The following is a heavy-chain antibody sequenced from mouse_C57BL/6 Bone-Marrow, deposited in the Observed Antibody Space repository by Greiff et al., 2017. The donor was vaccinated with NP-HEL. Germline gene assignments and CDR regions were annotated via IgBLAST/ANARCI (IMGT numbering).Heavy chain of an antibody. CDR2: IGWVVDK. V-gene: IGHV8-8*01. Sequence: QVTLKVSGPGILQPSQTLSLTCSFSGFSLSTFGMGVGWIRQPPGKGLEWLAHIGWVVDKTYNPSLKSRLTISKDTSKNQVFLKIANVDTADTATYYCARIATIRTWFAYWGQGTLVTVSA. CDR3: ARIATIRTWFAY. J-gene: IGHJ3*01. D-gene: IGHD2-12*01. CDR1: GFSLSTFGMG.